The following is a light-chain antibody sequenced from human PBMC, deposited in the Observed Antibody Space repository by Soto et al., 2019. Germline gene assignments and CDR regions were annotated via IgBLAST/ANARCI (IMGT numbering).Light chain of an antibody. V-gene: IGKV3-11*01. CDR3: QQRKHWPPLT. CDR2: DAS. CDR1: HNVDIY. Sequence: EVVLTQSPATLSLSPGETATLSCRASHNVDIYLAWYQQKPGQAPRLLIYDASNRATGIPPRFSGSGSGTDYTLTISSLEPEDSAVYYCQQRKHWPPLTFGQGTRLE. J-gene: IGKJ5*01.